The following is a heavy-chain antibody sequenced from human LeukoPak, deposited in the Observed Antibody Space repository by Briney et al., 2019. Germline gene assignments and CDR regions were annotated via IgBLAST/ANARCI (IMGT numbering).Heavy chain of an antibody. D-gene: IGHD1-26*01. CDR2: IKQDGSEK. CDR3: ARVGLKYSGSYPLDY. J-gene: IGHJ4*02. V-gene: IGHV3-7*01. CDR1: GFTFSSYW. Sequence: PGGSLRLSCAASGFTFSSYWMSWVRQAPGKGLEWVANIKQDGSEKYYVDSVKGRFTISRDNAKNSLYLQVNSLRAEDTAVYYCARVGLKYSGSYPLDYWGQGTLVTVSS.